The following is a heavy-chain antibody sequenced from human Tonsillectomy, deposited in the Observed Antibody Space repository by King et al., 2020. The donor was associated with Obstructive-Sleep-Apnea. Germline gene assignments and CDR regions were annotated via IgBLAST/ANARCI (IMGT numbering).Heavy chain of an antibody. CDR1: GFTFRCSA. V-gene: IGHV3-30-3*01. D-gene: IGHD3-3*01. Sequence: VQLVESGGGVVQPGRSLRLSFAASGFTFRCSAMHWVRQAQGKGLEWGAVKSFDGSVKKYGDFLKGRFTLSRDNSKNTLYLQMNSLRPEDTAVYFCAKDGGPLEYWGQGTLVTVSS. CDR3: AKDGGPLEY. CDR2: KSFDGSVK. J-gene: IGHJ4*02.